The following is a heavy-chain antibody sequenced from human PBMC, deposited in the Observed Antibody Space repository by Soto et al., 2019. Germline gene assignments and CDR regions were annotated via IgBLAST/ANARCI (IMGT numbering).Heavy chain of an antibody. D-gene: IGHD3-3*01. J-gene: IGHJ3*01. CDR2: FDPEDGET. Sequence: ASVKVSCKVSGYTLTELSMHWVRQAPGKGLEWMGGFDPEDGETIYAQKFQGRVTMTGDTSTDTAYMELSSLRSEDTAVYYFARVYAVAWSGNHTSGAFDLSGQGTIVTGSS. V-gene: IGHV1-24*01. CDR1: GYTLTELS. CDR3: ARVYAVAWSGNHTSGAFDL.